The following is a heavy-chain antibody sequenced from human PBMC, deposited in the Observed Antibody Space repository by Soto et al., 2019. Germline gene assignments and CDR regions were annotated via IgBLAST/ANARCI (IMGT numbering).Heavy chain of an antibody. CDR2: VSSGGST. CDR1: GFTFSSYA. D-gene: IGHD2-15*01. Sequence: DVQLLESGGGLVQPEGSLRLSCAASGFTFSSYAMGWVRQGPGKGLEWVAVVSSGGSTHYADSVRGRFTISRDNSKNTLPLQMNSLTAEDTAVYFCAKRRGAGGHFDYWGQGALVTVSS. V-gene: IGHV3-23*01. CDR3: AKRRGAGGHFDY. J-gene: IGHJ4*02.